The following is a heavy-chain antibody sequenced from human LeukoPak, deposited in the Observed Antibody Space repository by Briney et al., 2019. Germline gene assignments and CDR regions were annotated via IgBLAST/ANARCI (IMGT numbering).Heavy chain of an antibody. D-gene: IGHD3-3*01. J-gene: IGHJ4*02. CDR2: INPSGGST. Sequence: GASVKVSCKASGYTFTSYYMHWVRQAPGQGLEWMGIINPSGGSTSYAQKFQGRVTMTRDTSTSTVYMELSSLRSEDTAVYYCARQSRFGPRFLEWLSETTASLFALSIFDYWGQGTLVTVSS. CDR1: GYTFTSYY. CDR3: ARQSRFGPRFLEWLSETTASLFALSIFDY. V-gene: IGHV1-46*01.